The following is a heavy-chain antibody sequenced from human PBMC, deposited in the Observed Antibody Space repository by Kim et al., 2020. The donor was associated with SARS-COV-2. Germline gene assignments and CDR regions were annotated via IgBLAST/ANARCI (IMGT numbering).Heavy chain of an antibody. CDR3: AKDNQSKYRNTPLVGNWFDP. V-gene: IGHV3-23*01. D-gene: IGHD3-16*02. CDR1: GFTFSSYA. Sequence: GGSLRLSCAASGFTFSSYAMSWVRQAPGKGLEWVSAISGSGGSTYYADSVKGRFTISRDNSKNTLYLQMNSLRAEDTAVYYCAKDNQSKYRNTPLVGNWFDPWGQGTLVTVSS. J-gene: IGHJ5*02. CDR2: ISGSGGST.